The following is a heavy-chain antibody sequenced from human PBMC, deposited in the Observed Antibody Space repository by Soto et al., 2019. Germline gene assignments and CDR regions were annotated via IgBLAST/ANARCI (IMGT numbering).Heavy chain of an antibody. CDR1: GAALNSGNYY. V-gene: IGHV4-31*03. Sequence: SETLSLTCSVSGAALNSGNYYWSWIRQVPGKGLEWIGHIYVTGAVDYNPSLRDRITTSQDTSERQFSLNLRLVTAADTAVYYCAGLRIATNNYKWFDPWGQVTLVTVSS. J-gene: IGHJ5*02. D-gene: IGHD2-21*01. CDR2: IYVTGAV. CDR3: AGLRIATNNYKWFDP.